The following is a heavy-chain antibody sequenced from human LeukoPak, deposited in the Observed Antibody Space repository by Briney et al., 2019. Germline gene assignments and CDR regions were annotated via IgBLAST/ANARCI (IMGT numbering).Heavy chain of an antibody. CDR1: GGSISSSSYY. CDR3: AKSNGYGLIDI. J-gene: IGHJ3*02. CDR2: SGST. Sequence: SETLSLTCTVSGGSISSSSYYWGWIRQPPGKGLEWIGSSGSTYYSPSLKGRVTISLDTSRNQFSLKLNSVTAADTAVYYCAKSNGYGLIDIWGQGTMVTVSS. D-gene: IGHD3-22*01. V-gene: IGHV4-39*07.